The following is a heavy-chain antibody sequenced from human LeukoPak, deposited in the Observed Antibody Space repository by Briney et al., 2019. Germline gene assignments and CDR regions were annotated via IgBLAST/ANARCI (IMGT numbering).Heavy chain of an antibody. V-gene: IGHV3-23*01. CDR2: IGGSVGST. D-gene: IGHD6-19*01. CDR1: GFNFSTYA. J-gene: IGHJ4*02. CDR3: ARDIPGIAVAGTPFDY. Sequence: GGSLRLSCAASGFNFSTYAMSWVRQAPGKGLEWVSGIGGSVGSTYYADSVKGRFTISRDNSKNTLYLQMNSLRAEDTAVYYCARDIPGIAVAGTPFDYWGQGTLVTVSS.